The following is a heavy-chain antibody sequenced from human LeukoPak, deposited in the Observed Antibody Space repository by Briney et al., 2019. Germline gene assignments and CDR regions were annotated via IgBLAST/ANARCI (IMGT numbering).Heavy chain of an antibody. V-gene: IGHV3-30*03. D-gene: IGHD6-19*01. J-gene: IGHJ3*02. CDR1: GFTFSSYG. Sequence: GGSLSLSCAASGFTFSSYGMHGVRQAPGKGREWGAVISYDGSNNYYADSLKGRVTISRDNSKNTLYLQMNSLRAEDTAVYYCAQGGISSGRAFDIWGQATMVTVSS. CDR2: ISYDGSNN. CDR3: AQGGISSGRAFDI.